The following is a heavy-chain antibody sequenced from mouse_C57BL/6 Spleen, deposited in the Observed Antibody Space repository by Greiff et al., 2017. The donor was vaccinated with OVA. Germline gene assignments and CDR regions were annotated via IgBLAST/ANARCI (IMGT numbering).Heavy chain of an antibody. V-gene: IGHV1-15*01. J-gene: IGHJ2*01. CDR2: IDPETGGT. Sequence: VQLQQPGAELVRPGASVTLSCKASGYTFTDYEMHWVKQTPVHGLEWIGAIDPETGGTAYNQKCKGKAILTADKSSITAYIERRSLTSDDSAVYYCTRGTTDFDYWGQGTTLTVSS. CDR1: GYTFTDYE. D-gene: IGHD1-1*01. CDR3: TRGTTDFDY.